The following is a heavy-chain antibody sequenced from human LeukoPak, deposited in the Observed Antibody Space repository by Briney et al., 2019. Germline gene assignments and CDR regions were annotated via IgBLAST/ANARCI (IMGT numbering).Heavy chain of an antibody. D-gene: IGHD3-10*01. CDR2: IRYDGSNK. CDR3: AKDSTNSLYYYGSGSFDY. CDR1: GFTFSSYG. J-gene: IGHJ4*02. Sequence: PGGSLRLSCAASGFTFSSYGMHWVRQAPGKGLEWVAFIRYDGSNKYYADSVKGRFTIPRDNSKNTLYLQMNSLRAEDTAVYYCAKDSTNSLYYYGSGSFDYWGQGTLVTVSS. V-gene: IGHV3-30*02.